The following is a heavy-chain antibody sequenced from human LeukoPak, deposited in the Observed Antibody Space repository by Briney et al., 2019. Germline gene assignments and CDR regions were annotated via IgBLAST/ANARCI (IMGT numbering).Heavy chain of an antibody. CDR2: IVVGSGNT. J-gene: IGHJ6*02. CDR1: GFTFTSSA. Sequence: SVKVSCKASGFTFTSSAVQWVRQARGQRLEWIGWIVVGSGNTNYAQKFQERVTITRDMSTSTAYMELSSLRSEDTAVYYCAADGHSSSFPPYYYYGMDVWGQGTTVTVSS. V-gene: IGHV1-58*01. CDR3: AADGHSSSFPPYYYYGMDV. D-gene: IGHD6-13*01.